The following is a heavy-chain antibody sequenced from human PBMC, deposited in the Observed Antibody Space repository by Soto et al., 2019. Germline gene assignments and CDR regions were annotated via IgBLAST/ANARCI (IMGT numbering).Heavy chain of an antibody. CDR1: GGSISSSSYY. CDR2: IYYSGST. Sequence: SETLSLTCTVSGGSISSSSYYWGWIRQPPGKGLEWIGSIYYSGSTYYNPSLKSRVTISVDTSKNQFSLKLSSVTAADTAVYYCARQGGHLKLELRAEYFQHWGQGTLVTVSS. V-gene: IGHV4-39*01. J-gene: IGHJ1*01. CDR3: ARQGGHLKLELRAEYFQH. D-gene: IGHD1-7*01.